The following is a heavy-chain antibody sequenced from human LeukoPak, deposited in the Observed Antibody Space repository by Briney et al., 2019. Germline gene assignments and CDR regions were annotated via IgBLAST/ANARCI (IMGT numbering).Heavy chain of an antibody. D-gene: IGHD3-22*01. CDR2: INDGGRT. J-gene: IGHJ4*02. CDR3: ARGPGSDTSEDY. Sequence: SETLSLTCGVYGGSLSGYFWSWIRQPPGKGLEWIGEINDGGRTNYNPPLKSRVTMSVDTSKNQFSLNLNSVTAADTAVYYCARGPGSDTSEDYWGQGTLVTVSS. V-gene: IGHV4-34*01. CDR1: GGSLSGYF.